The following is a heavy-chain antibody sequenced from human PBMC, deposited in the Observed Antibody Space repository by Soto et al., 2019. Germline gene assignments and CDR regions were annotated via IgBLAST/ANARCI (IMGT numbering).Heavy chain of an antibody. D-gene: IGHD5-18*01. Sequence: QVQLVQSGAEVKKPGASVKVSCKASGYTFTSYGIIWVRQAPGQGLEWMGWISAYNGNTNYAQKLQGRVTMTTDTSSSTAYMELRSLRSADTAVYYCSRDSYESDTAMVFDIWGQGTMVTVSS. J-gene: IGHJ3*02. CDR3: SRDSYESDTAMVFDI. V-gene: IGHV1-18*01. CDR1: GYTFTSYG. CDR2: ISAYNGNT.